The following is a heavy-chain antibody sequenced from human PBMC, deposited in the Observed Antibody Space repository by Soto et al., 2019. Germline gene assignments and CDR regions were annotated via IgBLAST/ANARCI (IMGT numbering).Heavy chain of an antibody. CDR3: AKDSRRWYRGDYFDY. CDR1: GFTFSSYV. V-gene: IGHV3-23*01. Sequence: EVQLLESGGGLVQPGGSLRLSCAASGFTFSSYVMSWVRQAPGKGLEWVSAISDSGGRTYYADSVKGRFTISRDNSKDTLYLQMSSLRAEDTAVYYCAKDSRRWYRGDYFDYWGQGTLVTVSS. D-gene: IGHD6-19*01. CDR2: ISDSGGRT. J-gene: IGHJ4*02.